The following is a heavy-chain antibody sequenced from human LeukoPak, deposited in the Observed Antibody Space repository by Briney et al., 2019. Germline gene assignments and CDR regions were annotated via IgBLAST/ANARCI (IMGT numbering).Heavy chain of an antibody. D-gene: IGHD3-9*01. CDR1: GYSINSGYY. J-gene: IGHJ4*02. CDR2: IYHSGST. Sequence: SETLSLTCTVSGYSINSGYYWGWIRQPPGKGLEWIGSIYHSGSTYYNPSLKSRVTISVDTSKNQFSLKLSSVTAADTAVYYCAIGAYYDILTGHPHFDYWGQGTLVTVSS. CDR3: AIGAYYDILTGHPHFDY. V-gene: IGHV4-38-2*02.